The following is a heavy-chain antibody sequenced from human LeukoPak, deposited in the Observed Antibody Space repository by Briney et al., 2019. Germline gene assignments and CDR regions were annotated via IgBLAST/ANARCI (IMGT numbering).Heavy chain of an antibody. J-gene: IGHJ4*02. CDR2: IHPSATST. V-gene: IGHV1-46*01. Sequence: ASVKVSCKASGYTVTSYYMHWVRQAPGQGLEWMGVIHPSATSTNYAQKFHDRVTMTRDTSTNTVYMELSSLRSEDTAVYYCARGTTMPFLTWGQGTLVTVSS. CDR1: GYTVTSYY. D-gene: IGHD3-3*02. CDR3: ARGTTMPFLT.